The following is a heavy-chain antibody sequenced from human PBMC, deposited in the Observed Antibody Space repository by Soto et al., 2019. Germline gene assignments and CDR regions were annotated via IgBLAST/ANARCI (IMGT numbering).Heavy chain of an antibody. D-gene: IGHD1-26*01. Sequence: QVQLVESGGVVVQPGRSLRLSCAASGFTFSSYAMHWVRQAPGKGLEWVAVISYDGSNKYYADSVKGRFTISRDNSKNRLYLQMNSLRAEDTAVYYGARQRTLTWEPRGGYGMDVWGQGTTVTVSS. CDR2: ISYDGSNK. CDR1: GFTFSSYA. J-gene: IGHJ6*02. V-gene: IGHV3-30-3*01. CDR3: ARQRTLTWEPRGGYGMDV.